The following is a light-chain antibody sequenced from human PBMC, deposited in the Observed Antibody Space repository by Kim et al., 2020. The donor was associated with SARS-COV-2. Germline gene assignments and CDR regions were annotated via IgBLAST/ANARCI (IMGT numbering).Light chain of an antibody. CDR3: ATWDDSLNGLV. V-gene: IGLV1-44*01. J-gene: IGLJ3*02. CDR1: NSNIGVNT. Sequence: GQRVTISCSGSNSNIGVNTVNWYQQHPGTAPKLLIYSNNQRPSGVPDRFSGSKSGTSASLGISGLQSEDEADYYCATWDDSLNGLVFGGGTQLTVL. CDR2: SNN.